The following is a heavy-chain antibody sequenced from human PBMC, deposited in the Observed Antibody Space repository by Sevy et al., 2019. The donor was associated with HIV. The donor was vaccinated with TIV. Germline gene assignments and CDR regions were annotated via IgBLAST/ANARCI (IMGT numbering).Heavy chain of an antibody. V-gene: IGHV3-53*01. CDR2: IYSGGST. Sequence: GGSLRLSCAASGFTVSSNYMSWVRQAPGKGLEWVSVIYSGGSTYYADSVKGRHTISRDNSKNTLYLHMNSLRAEDTAVYYCAGSDYAKYYYYGMDVWGQGTTVTVSS. CDR3: AGSDYAKYYYYGMDV. CDR1: GFTVSSNY. D-gene: IGHD4-17*01. J-gene: IGHJ6*02.